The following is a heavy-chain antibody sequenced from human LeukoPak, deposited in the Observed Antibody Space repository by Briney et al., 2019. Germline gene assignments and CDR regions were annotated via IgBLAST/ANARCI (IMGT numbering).Heavy chain of an antibody. CDR1: GDSVSSNSAA. CDR3: ARGGMRVGGTSWFDP. Sequence: SQTLSLTCAISGDSVSSNSAAWNWIRQSPSRGLEWLGRTYYRSKWYNDYAVSVKGRITINPDTSKNQFSLQLNSVTPEDTAVYYCARGGMRVGGTSWFDPWGQGTLVTVSS. D-gene: IGHD1-26*01. CDR2: TYYRSKWYN. V-gene: IGHV6-1*01. J-gene: IGHJ5*02.